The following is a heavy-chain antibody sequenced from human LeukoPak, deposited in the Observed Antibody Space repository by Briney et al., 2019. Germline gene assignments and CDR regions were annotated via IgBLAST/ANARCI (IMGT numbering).Heavy chain of an antibody. CDR3: VRDHEYYYGSGSYYPGGCDY. J-gene: IGHJ4*02. CDR2: INPSGGST. D-gene: IGHD3-10*01. V-gene: IGHV1-46*01. CDR1: GYTFTSYY. Sequence: ASVKVSCKASGYTFTSYYMHWVRQAPGQGLEWMGIINPSGGSTSYAQKFQGRVTMTRDTSTSTVYMGLSSLRSEDTAVYYCVRDHEYYYGSGSYYPGGCDYWGQGTLVTVSS.